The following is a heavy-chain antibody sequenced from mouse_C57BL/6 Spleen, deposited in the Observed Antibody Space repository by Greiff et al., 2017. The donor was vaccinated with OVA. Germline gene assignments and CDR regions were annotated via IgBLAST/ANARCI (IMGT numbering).Heavy chain of an antibody. CDR3: ASYYDYDATWFAY. J-gene: IGHJ3*01. D-gene: IGHD2-4*01. V-gene: IGHV2-2*01. CDR2: IWSGGST. Sequence: VKLMESGPGLVQPSQRLSITCTVSGFSLTSYGVHWVRQSPGKGLEWLGVIWSGGSTDYNAAFISRLSISKDNSKSQVFFKMNSLQADDTAIYYCASYYDYDATWFAYWGQGTLVTVSA. CDR1: GFSLTSYG.